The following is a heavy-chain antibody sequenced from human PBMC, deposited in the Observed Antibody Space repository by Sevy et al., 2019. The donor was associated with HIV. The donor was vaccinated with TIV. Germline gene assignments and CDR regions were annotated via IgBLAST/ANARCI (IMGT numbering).Heavy chain of an antibody. CDR1: GYTLTELS. J-gene: IGHJ4*02. CDR2: FDPEDGET. CDR3: ATSTYYDFWNGYYTLFDY. Sequence: ASVKVSCKVSGYTLTELSMHWVRQAPGKGLEWMGGFDPEDGETIYAQKFQGRVTMTEDTSTDTASMELSSLRSEDTAVYYCATSTYYDFWNGYYTLFDYWGQGTLVTVSS. V-gene: IGHV1-24*01. D-gene: IGHD3-3*01.